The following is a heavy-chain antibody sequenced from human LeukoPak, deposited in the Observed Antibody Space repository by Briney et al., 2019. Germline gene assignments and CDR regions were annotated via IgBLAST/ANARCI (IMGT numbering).Heavy chain of an antibody. V-gene: IGHV3-33*06. D-gene: IGHD2-15*01. CDR1: GFTFSSYG. J-gene: IGHJ3*02. CDR3: ANGGRVGPGAFDI. CDR2: IWYDGSNK. Sequence: GGSLRLSCAASGFTFSSYGMHWVRQAPGKGLEWVAVIWYDGSNKYYADSVKGRFTISRDNSKNTLYLQMNSLRAEDTAVYYCANGGRVGPGAFDIWGQGTMVTVSS.